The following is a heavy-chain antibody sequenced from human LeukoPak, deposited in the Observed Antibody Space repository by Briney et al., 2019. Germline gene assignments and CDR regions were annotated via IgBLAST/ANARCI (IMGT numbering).Heavy chain of an antibody. CDR3: AVLTSLDDY. J-gene: IGHJ4*02. CDR2: IYTSGST. D-gene: IGHD3-16*01. Sequence: PSETLSLTCTVSGGSISSGSYYWSWIRQPAGKGLEWIGRIYTSGSTNYNPSLKSRVTISVDTSKNQFSLKLSSVTAADTAVYYCAVLTSLDDYWGQGTLVTVSS. CDR1: GGSISSGSYY. V-gene: IGHV4-61*02.